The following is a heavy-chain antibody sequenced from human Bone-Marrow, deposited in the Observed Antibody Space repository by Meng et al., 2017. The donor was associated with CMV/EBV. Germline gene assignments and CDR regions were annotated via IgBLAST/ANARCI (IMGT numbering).Heavy chain of an antibody. CDR3: ARGRGYCSSTSCYKPHGMDV. Sequence: ASVKVSCKASGYTFTGYYIHWVRQATGQGLEWMGWMNPNSGNTGYAQKFQGRVTMTRNTSISTAYMELSSLRSEDTAVYYCARGRGYCSSTSCYKPHGMDVWGQGTTVTVSS. D-gene: IGHD2-2*02. J-gene: IGHJ6*02. CDR2: MNPNSGNT. V-gene: IGHV1-8*02. CDR1: GYTFTGYY.